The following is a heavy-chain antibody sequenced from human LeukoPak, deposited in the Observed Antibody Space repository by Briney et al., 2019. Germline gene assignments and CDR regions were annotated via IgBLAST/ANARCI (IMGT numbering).Heavy chain of an antibody. CDR1: GGSISSDY. CDR3: AGPDRGLRYFDY. Sequence: PSETLSLTCTVSGGSISSDYWSWIRQPPGKGLEWIGYIYYSGSTNYNPSLKSRVTISVETSKKQFSLKLSSVTAADTAVYYCAGPDRGLRYFDYWGQGTLVTVSS. D-gene: IGHD5-12*01. J-gene: IGHJ4*02. CDR2: IYYSGST. V-gene: IGHV4-59*12.